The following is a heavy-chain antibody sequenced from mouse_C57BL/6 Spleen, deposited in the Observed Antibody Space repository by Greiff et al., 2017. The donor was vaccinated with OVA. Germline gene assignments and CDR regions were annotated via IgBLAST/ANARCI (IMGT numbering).Heavy chain of an antibody. CDR3: ARNWDGNAMDY. J-gene: IGHJ4*01. V-gene: IGHV1-55*01. CDR2: IYPGSGST. CDR1: GYTFTSYW. Sequence: QVHVKQPGAELVKPGASVKMSCKASGYTFTSYWITWVKQRPGQGLEWIGDIYPGSGSTNYNEKFKSKATLTVDTSSSTAYMQLSSLTSEDSAVYYCARNWDGNAMDYWGQGTSVTVSS. D-gene: IGHD4-1*01.